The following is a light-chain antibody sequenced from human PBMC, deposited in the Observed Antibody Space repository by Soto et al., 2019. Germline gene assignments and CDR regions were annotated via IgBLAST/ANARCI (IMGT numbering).Light chain of an antibody. J-gene: IGKJ1*01. V-gene: IGKV3-20*01. Sequence: EIVLTQSPGTLSLSPGERATLSCRASQSVNSRYLAWYRQKPGQSPRLLIYGASTRATGIPDRFSGSGSGTDFTLTINRLEPEEFAVYYCQQYGSSPRTFGQGTKVEIK. CDR3: QQYGSSPRT. CDR1: QSVNSRY. CDR2: GAS.